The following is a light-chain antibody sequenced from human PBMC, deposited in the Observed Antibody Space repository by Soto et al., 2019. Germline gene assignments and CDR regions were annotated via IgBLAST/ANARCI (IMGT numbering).Light chain of an antibody. CDR1: SSDVGGYNH. CDR3: SSYTSSSTTV. J-gene: IGLJ2*01. CDR2: DVS. V-gene: IGLV2-14*01. Sequence: QSALTQPASVSGSPGQSITISCTGTSSDVGGYNHVSWYQQHPGKAPKLMIYDVSNRPSGVSNRFSGSKSGNTASLTISGLQAEDEADYYCSSYTSSSTTVFGGGTKVTVL.